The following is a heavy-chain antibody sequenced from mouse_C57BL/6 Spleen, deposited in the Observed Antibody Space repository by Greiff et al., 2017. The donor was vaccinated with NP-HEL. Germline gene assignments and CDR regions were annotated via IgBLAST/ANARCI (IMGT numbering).Heavy chain of an antibody. J-gene: IGHJ3*01. CDR1: GFSLTSYG. V-gene: IGHV2-2*01. CDR3: ATLRPFAY. D-gene: IGHD2-12*01. Sequence: VQLVESGPGLVQPSQSLSITCTVSGFSLTSYGVHWVRQSPGKGLEWLGVIWSGGSTDYNAAFISRLSISKDNSKSQVFFKMNSLQADDTAIYYCATLRPFAYWGQGTLVTVSA. CDR2: IWSGGST.